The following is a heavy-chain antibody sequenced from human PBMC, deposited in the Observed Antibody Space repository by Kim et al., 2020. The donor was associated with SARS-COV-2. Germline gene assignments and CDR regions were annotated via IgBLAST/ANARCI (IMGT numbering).Heavy chain of an antibody. Sequence: SETLSLTCTVSCGSISSSSYYWGWIRQPPGTGLVWIGSIYYSGSTYYNPSLKSRVTISVDTSKNQFSLKLSSVTAADTAVYYCAMRATVVTLDYWGQGTLVTVSS. D-gene: IGHD4-17*01. CDR3: AMRATVVTLDY. CDR2: IYYSGST. J-gene: IGHJ4*02. CDR1: CGSISSSSYY. V-gene: IGHV4-39*01.